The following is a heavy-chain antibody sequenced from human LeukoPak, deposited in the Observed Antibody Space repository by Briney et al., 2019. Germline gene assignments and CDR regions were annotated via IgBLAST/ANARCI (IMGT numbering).Heavy chain of an antibody. J-gene: IGHJ3*02. V-gene: IGHV4-39*01. CDR1: GGSISSSNYY. Sequence: KPSETLSLTCSVSGGSISSSNYYWGWIRQPPGKGLEWIGEINHSGSTNYNPSLKSRVTISVDTSKNQFSLKLSSVTAADTAVYYWARHVVRPVLRYFDWPILVPDAFDIWGQGTMVTVSS. CDR3: ARHVVRPVLRYFDWPILVPDAFDI. CDR2: INHSGST. D-gene: IGHD3-9*01.